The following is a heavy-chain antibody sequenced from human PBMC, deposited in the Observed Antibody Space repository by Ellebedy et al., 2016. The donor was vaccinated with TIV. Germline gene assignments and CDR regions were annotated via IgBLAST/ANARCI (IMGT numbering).Heavy chain of an antibody. CDR1: GGFVNSSRHY. CDR2: AFYSRSP. Sequence: MPSETLSLTCDVSGGFVNSSRHYWAWIRQPPGTGLEWIGRAFYSRSPYYNPSFKSRVTLSADTSKNQFSLNLRTVTAADTAVYYCARIDSWQPIDDWGQGILVTISS. V-gene: IGHV4-39*01. J-gene: IGHJ4*02. CDR3: ARIDSWQPIDD. D-gene: IGHD3-9*01.